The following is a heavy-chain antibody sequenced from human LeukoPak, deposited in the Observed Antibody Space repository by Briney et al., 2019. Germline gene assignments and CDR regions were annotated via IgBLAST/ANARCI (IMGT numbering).Heavy chain of an antibody. Sequence: GGSLRLSCAASGFTFSSYWMHWVRQAPGKGLVWVSRINSDGSSTSYADSVKGRFTISRDNVKNTLYLQMNSLRAEDTAVYYCARVWYYYDSSGYYYFDYWGQGTLVTVSS. V-gene: IGHV3-74*01. D-gene: IGHD3-22*01. CDR3: ARVWYYYDSSGYYYFDY. J-gene: IGHJ4*02. CDR2: INSDGSST. CDR1: GFTFSSYW.